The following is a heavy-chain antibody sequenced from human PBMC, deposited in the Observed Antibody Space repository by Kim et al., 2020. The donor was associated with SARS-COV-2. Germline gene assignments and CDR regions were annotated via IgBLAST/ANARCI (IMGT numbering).Heavy chain of an antibody. V-gene: IGHV3-23*01. CDR1: GFTFSSYG. J-gene: IGHJ4*02. D-gene: IGHD2-2*01. CDR2: ITPNGVTT. CDR3: AKGGSSDPR. Sequence: GGSLRLSCAASGFTFSSYGMNWVRQAPGMGLEWVSTITPNGVTTYYADSVKGRFTISRDNSKNTLYLQMNSLRAEDTAVYYCAKGGSSDPRWGQGTLVTVSS.